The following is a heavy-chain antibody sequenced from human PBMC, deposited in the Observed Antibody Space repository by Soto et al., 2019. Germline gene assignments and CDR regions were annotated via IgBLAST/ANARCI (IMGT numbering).Heavy chain of an antibody. J-gene: IGHJ4*02. CDR3: ASLFQSIVVVPAALYSNYDY. V-gene: IGHV3-48*01. Sequence: GGSLRLSCAASGFTFSSYSMNWVRQAPGKGLEWVSYISSSSSTIYYADSVKGRFTISRDNAKNSLYLQMNSLRAEDTAVYYCASLFQSIVVVPAALYSNYDYWGQGTLVTVSS. D-gene: IGHD2-2*01. CDR2: ISSSSSTI. CDR1: GFTFSSYS.